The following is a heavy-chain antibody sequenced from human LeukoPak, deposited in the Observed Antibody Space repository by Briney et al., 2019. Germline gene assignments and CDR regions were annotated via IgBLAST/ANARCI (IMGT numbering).Heavy chain of an antibody. CDR1: VFIFDDYG. CDR3: ARTPSLCGYGYNCFDY. V-gene: IGHV3-20*04. J-gene: IGHJ4*02. D-gene: IGHD5-18*01. Sequence: PGGSLGLSCAASVFIFDDYGMRGGRHAPGRGGEGVSGINWYGGSTGYADYLNGRVNIARDYAKNSLYLQMNRMRSEDTVLYCCARTPSLCGYGYNCFDYWGQGTLVTVSS. CDR2: INWYGGST.